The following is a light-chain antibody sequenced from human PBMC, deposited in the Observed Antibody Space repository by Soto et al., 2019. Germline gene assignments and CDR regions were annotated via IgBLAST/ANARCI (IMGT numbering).Light chain of an antibody. CDR3: SSYTSSSTPFV. J-gene: IGLJ1*01. V-gene: IGLV2-14*01. CDR1: GSDVGGYNY. Sequence: QSVLTQPASVSGSPGQSISISCAGTGSDVGGYNYVSWYQQHPGKAPKPMIYEDSNRPSGVSNRFSGSKSGNTASLTISGLQAEDEADYYCSSYTSSSTPFVFGTGTKVTVL. CDR2: EDS.